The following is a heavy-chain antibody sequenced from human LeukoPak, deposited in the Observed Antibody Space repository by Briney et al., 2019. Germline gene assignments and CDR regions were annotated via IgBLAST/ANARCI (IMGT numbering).Heavy chain of an antibody. D-gene: IGHD4-17*01. CDR1: GYTFTSYY. CDR2: INPSGGST. Sequence: ASVKVSCKASGYTFTSYYMHWVRQAPGQGLEWMGIINPSGGSTSYAQKFQGRVTITADKSTSTAYMELSSLRSEDTAVHYCAVRGDYGDYRHWGQGTLVTVSS. J-gene: IGHJ4*02. CDR3: AVRGDYGDYRH. V-gene: IGHV1-46*01.